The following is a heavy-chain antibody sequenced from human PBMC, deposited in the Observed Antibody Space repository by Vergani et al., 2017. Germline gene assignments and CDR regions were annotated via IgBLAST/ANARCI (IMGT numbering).Heavy chain of an antibody. J-gene: IGHJ3*02. Sequence: VQLVQSGAEVKKPGSSVKVSCKASGGTFSSYAMHWVRQAPGKGLEYVSAISSNGGSTYYANSVKGRFTISRDNSKNTLYLQMGSLRAEDMAVYYCARDRGDSSGYFIWGQGTMVTVSS. CDR1: GGTFSSYA. CDR2: ISSNGGST. V-gene: IGHV3-64*01. CDR3: ARDRGDSSGYFI. D-gene: IGHD3-22*01.